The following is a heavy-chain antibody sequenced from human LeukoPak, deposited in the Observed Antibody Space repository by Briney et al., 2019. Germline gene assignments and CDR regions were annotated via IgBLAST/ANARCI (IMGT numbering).Heavy chain of an antibody. CDR2: IIPIFGTA. V-gene: IGHV1-69*05. CDR1: GGTFSSYA. Sequence: SVKVSCKASGGTFSSYAISWVRQAPGQGLEWTGRIIPIFGTANYAQKFQGRVTITTDESTSTAYMELSSLRSEDTAVYYCARDTHPYYYDSSGYYTDAFDIWGQGTMVTVSS. D-gene: IGHD3-22*01. J-gene: IGHJ3*02. CDR3: ARDTHPYYYDSSGYYTDAFDI.